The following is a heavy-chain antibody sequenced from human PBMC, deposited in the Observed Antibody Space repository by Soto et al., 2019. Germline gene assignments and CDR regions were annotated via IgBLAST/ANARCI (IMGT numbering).Heavy chain of an antibody. CDR1: GGSISSNIYS. CDR2: IFYSGST. V-gene: IGHV4-39*01. CDR3: ARRGSGWYDAFDI. Sequence: SETLSLTCTVSGGSISSNIYSWGWIRQPPGKGLEWIGTIFYSGSTYYNSSLKSRVTISLDTSKNQFSLKLSSVTAADTAVYYCARRGSGWYDAFDIWGQGTMVT. J-gene: IGHJ3*02. D-gene: IGHD6-19*01.